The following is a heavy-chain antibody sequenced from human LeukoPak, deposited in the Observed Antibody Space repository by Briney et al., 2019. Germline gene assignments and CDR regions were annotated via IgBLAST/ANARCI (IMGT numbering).Heavy chain of an antibody. V-gene: IGHV1-46*01. CDR2: INPSGGST. J-gene: IGHJ5*02. D-gene: IGHD2-2*01. CDR3: ARDYPPAIVVVPAAIPYNWFDP. Sequence: GASVKVSCKASGYTFTSYYMHWVRQAPGQGLEWMGIINPSGGSTSYAQKFQGRVTMTRDTSTSTVYMELSSLRSEDTAVYYCARDYPPAIVVVPAAIPYNWFDPWGQGPLVTVSS. CDR1: GYTFTSYY.